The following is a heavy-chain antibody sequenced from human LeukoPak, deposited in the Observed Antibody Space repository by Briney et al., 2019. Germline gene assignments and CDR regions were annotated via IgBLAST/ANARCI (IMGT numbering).Heavy chain of an antibody. J-gene: IGHJ4*02. CDR2: IYYTGST. D-gene: IGHD3-16*01. Sequence: SETLSLTCTVSGDSISDYYWSWIRQPPGKGLEWIGYIYYTGSTHYIPSLKSRVTLSVDTSKNHFSLKLSSVTAADTAVYYCARGGNYDPFDYWGQGTLVTVSS. CDR1: GDSISDYY. V-gene: IGHV4-59*01. CDR3: ARGGNYDPFDY.